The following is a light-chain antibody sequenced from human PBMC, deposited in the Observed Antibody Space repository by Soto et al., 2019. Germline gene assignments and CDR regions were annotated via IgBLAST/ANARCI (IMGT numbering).Light chain of an antibody. CDR3: QQYGSYPWT. V-gene: IGKV1-5*03. J-gene: IGKJ1*01. CDR1: QSISTW. CDR2: KAS. Sequence: DIQMTQSPSTLSASVGDRVTITCRARQSISTWLVWYQQKPGEAPKLLIYKASTLESGVPSRFSGSGSGTEFTLTISSLQPDDFATYYCQQYGSYPWTFGQGTKVEIK.